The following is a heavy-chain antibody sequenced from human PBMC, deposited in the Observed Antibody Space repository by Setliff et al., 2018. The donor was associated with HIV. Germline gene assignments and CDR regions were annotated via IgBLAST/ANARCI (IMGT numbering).Heavy chain of an antibody. CDR2: IYYSGST. J-gene: IGHJ5*02. V-gene: IGHV4-59*11. D-gene: IGHD6-13*01. CDR3: ARGSDSSTWYRGWFDP. Sequence: SETLSLTCTVSGGSITSHYWSWIRQPPGKGLECLGYIYYSGSTNSSPSLESRVTISIDTSKTQFSLKLTSVTAADTAVYYCARGSDSSTWYRGWFDPWGQGTLVTVSS. CDR1: GGSITSHY.